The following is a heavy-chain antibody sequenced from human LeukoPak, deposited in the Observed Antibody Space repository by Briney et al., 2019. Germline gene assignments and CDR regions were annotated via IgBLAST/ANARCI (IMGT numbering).Heavy chain of an antibody. Sequence: ASVKVSCKASGGTFSSYAISWVRQAPGQGLEWMGGIIPIFGTANYAQKFRGRVTITTDESTSTAYMELSSLRSEDTAVYYCASFFLDTGTEIEDAFDIWGQGTMVTVSS. CDR3: ASFFLDTGTEIEDAFDI. V-gene: IGHV1-69*05. CDR2: IIPIFGTA. CDR1: GGTFSSYA. D-gene: IGHD1-1*01. J-gene: IGHJ3*02.